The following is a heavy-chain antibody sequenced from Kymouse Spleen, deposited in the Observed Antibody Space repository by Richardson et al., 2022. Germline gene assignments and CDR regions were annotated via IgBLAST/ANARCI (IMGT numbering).Heavy chain of an antibody. V-gene: IGHV3-23*04. J-gene: IGHJ6*02. CDR3: AKEGVTGTTGYYYYGMDV. D-gene: IGHD1-7*01. CDR2: ISGSGGST. CDR1: GFTFSSYA. Sequence: EVQLVESGGGLVQPGGSLRLSCAASGFTFSSYAMSWVRQAPGKGLEWVSAISGSGGSTYYADSVKGRFTISRDNSKNTLYLQMNSLRAEDTAVYYCAKEGVTGTTGYYYYGMDVWGQGTTVTVSS.